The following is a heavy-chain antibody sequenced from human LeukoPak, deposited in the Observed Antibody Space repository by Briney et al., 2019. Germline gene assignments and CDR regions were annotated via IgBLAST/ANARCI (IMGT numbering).Heavy chain of an antibody. Sequence: SETLSLTCAVYGGSFSGYYWSWIRQPPGKGLEWIGEINHSGSTNYNPSLKSRVTISVDTSKNQFSLKLSSVTAADTAVYYCARSGVVTATPGRDYGMDVWGQRTTVTVSS. CDR2: INHSGST. V-gene: IGHV4-34*01. CDR3: ARSGVVTATPGRDYGMDV. D-gene: IGHD2-21*02. CDR1: GGSFSGYY. J-gene: IGHJ6*02.